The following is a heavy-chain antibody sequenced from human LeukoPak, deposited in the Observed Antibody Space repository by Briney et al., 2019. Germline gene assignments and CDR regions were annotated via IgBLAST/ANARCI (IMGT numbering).Heavy chain of an antibody. CDR1: NGSISSYY. CDR3: ARHGGTLDYFDS. D-gene: IGHD1-26*01. Sequence: KPSETLSLTCSVSNGSISSYYWSWSRQSPGKGLEWIGYIYYGGTTTYNPSLKRRVTISVDSPKNHFSLRLTSLTAAGTALYYCARHGGTLDYFDSWGPGSRVIVSS. V-gene: IGHV4-59*08. CDR2: IYYGGTT. J-gene: IGHJ4*02.